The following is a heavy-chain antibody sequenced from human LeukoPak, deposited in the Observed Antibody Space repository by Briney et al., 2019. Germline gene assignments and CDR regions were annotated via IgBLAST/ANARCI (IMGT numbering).Heavy chain of an antibody. Sequence: SETLSLTCTVSGGSMSSYYWIWIRQPPGKGLEWIGYIYYTGSINYNPSLKSRVTISVDTSKNQFSLKLSSVTAADTAVYYCARAGAGNEYVGLFDYWGQGTLVPS. CDR2: IYYTGSI. CDR1: GGSMSSYY. J-gene: IGHJ4*02. CDR3: ARAGAGNEYVGLFDY. D-gene: IGHD3-16*01. V-gene: IGHV4-59*01.